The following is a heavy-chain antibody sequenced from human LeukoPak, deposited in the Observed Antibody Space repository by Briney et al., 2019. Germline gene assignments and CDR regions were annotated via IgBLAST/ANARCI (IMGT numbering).Heavy chain of an antibody. V-gene: IGHV3-30*19. J-gene: IGHJ4*02. Sequence: GGSLRLSCAASGFTFSTYGMHWVRQAPGKGLEWVAVISYDGSNKYYADSVKGRFTISRDNSKNTLYLQMNSLRAEDTAVYYCARALWFGELLYPFDYWGQGTLVTVSS. CDR3: ARALWFGELLYPFDY. D-gene: IGHD3-10*01. CDR1: GFTFSTYG. CDR2: ISYDGSNK.